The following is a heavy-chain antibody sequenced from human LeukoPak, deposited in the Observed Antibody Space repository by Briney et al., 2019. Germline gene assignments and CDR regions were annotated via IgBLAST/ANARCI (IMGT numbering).Heavy chain of an antibody. CDR3: ARDPSDYGGYYYGMDV. CDR1: GGSISSYY. J-gene: IGHJ6*02. D-gene: IGHD4-17*01. V-gene: IGHV4-59*01. Sequence: SETLSLTCTVSGGSISSYYWSWIRQPPGKGLEWIGYIYYSGSTNYNPSLKSRVTISVDTSKNQFSLKLSSVTAADTAVYYCARDPSDYGGYYYGMDVWGQGTTVTVSS. CDR2: IYYSGST.